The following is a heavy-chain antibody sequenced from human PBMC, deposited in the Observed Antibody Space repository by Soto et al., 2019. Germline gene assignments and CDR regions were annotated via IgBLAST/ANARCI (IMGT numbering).Heavy chain of an antibody. J-gene: IGHJ4*02. V-gene: IGHV3-11*06. CDR1: GFTFSDYY. Sequence: QVQLVESGGGLVKPGGSLRLSCAASGFTFSDYYMSWIRQAPGKGLEWVSYISSSSSYTNYADSVKGRFTISRDNAKNSLYLKMNRLRAEDTAVYYCARDRSIVVVPAANSGDYWGQGTLVTVSS. D-gene: IGHD2-2*01. CDR3: ARDRSIVVVPAANSGDY. CDR2: ISSSSSYT.